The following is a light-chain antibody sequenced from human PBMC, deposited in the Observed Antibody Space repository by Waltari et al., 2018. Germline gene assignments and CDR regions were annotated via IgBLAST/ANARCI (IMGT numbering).Light chain of an antibody. Sequence: EIVLTQSPVTLSLAAGERATLSCRASESVSNYLAWYQHKPGQSPTLLIYDTSKRATGIPGKFSGSGYGTDFTLTINNLEAEDFALYYCQQGVILPLTFGGGTKLEIK. J-gene: IGKJ4*01. CDR3: QQGVILPLT. V-gene: IGKV3-11*01. CDR2: DTS. CDR1: ESVSNY.